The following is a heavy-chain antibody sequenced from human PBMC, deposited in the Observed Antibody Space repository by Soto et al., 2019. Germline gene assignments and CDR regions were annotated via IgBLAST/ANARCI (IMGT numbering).Heavy chain of an antibody. J-gene: IGHJ6*02. Sequence: EVQLVESGGVVVQPGGSLRLSCAASGFTFDDYTMHWVRQAPGKGLEWVSLISWDGGSTYYADSVKGRFTISRDNSKNSLYLQMNSLRTDDTALYYCAKDVGDYYYGMDVWGQGTTVTVSS. CDR3: AKDVGDYYYGMDV. CDR1: GFTFDDYT. CDR2: ISWDGGST. V-gene: IGHV3-43*01.